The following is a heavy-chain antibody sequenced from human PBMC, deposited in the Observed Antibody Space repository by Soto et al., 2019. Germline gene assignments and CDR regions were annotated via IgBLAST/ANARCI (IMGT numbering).Heavy chain of an antibody. CDR3: ARDREWNRHAFDI. Sequence: GGSLRLSCAASGFTFSSYWMSWVRQAPGKGLEWVANIKQDGSEKYYVDSVKGRFTISRDNAKNSLYLQMNSLGAEDTAVYYGARDREWNRHAFDIWGQGTMVTVSS. CDR1: GFTFSSYW. V-gene: IGHV3-7*01. D-gene: IGHD3-3*01. CDR2: IKQDGSEK. J-gene: IGHJ3*02.